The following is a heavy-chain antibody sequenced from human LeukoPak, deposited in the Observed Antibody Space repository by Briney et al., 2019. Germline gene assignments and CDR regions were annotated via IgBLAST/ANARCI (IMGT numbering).Heavy chain of an antibody. CDR2: IYSGGST. J-gene: IGHJ4*02. Sequence: EGSLRLSCAASGFTVSSNYMSWVRQAPGKGLEWVSVIYSGGSTYYADSVKGRFTISRDNSKNTLYLQMNSLRAEDTAVYYCAREILSYLCYWGQGTLVTVSS. V-gene: IGHV3-66*01. CDR1: GFTVSSNY. D-gene: IGHD3-10*01. CDR3: AREILSYLCY.